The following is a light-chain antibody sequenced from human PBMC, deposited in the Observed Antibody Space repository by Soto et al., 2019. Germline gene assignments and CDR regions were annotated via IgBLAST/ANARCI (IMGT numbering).Light chain of an antibody. J-gene: IGKJ1*01. CDR2: KAS. CDR1: QSISSW. Sequence: DIQMTQSPSTLSASVGDRVTITCRASQSISSWLAWYQQKPGKAPNLLIYKASSLQSGVPSRFSGSGSGTEFTRTISILQPDEFATYYCQQYNSYSWTFGRGTKVEIK. V-gene: IGKV1-5*03. CDR3: QQYNSYSWT.